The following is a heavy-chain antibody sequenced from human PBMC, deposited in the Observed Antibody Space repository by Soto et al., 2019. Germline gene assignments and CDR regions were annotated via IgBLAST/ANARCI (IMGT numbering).Heavy chain of an antibody. J-gene: IGHJ4*02. CDR2: IYYSGST. CDR1: GGSISSGGYY. D-gene: IGHD3-3*01. Sequence: LSLTCTVSGGSISSGGYYWSWIRQHPGKGLEWIGYIYYSGSTYYNPSLKSRVTISVDTSKNQFSLKLSSVTAADTAVYYCARAPPYYDFWSGYPGLFDYWGQGTLVTVSS. V-gene: IGHV4-31*03. CDR3: ARAPPYYDFWSGYPGLFDY.